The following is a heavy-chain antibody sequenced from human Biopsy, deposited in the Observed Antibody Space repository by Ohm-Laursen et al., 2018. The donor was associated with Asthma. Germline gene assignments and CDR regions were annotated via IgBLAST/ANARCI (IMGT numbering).Heavy chain of an antibody. CDR2: HDHEEGGT. CDR1: GYSLTDLS. D-gene: IGHD4-17*01. CDR3: ASDFPKDYVRYNFQF. J-gene: IGHJ4*02. V-gene: IGHV1-24*01. Sequence: SEKASCKLSGYSLTDLSMHWVRRAPGQGLGWLGGHDHEEGGTVNARRFQGRVTMTEDTSTDTAYMELSSLSSDDTAVYYCASDFPKDYVRYNFQFWGQGTLVTVSS.